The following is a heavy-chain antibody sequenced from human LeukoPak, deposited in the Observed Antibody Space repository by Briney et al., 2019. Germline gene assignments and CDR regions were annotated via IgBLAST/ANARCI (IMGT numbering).Heavy chain of an antibody. Sequence: GGSLRLSCAASGFTVSSNYMSWVRQAPGKGLEWVSVIYSGGSTYYAGSVKGRFTISRDNAKKSLYLQMNSLRAEDTAVYYCARGSSNIASRDNCFDPWGQGTLVTVSS. D-gene: IGHD6-6*01. J-gene: IGHJ5*02. CDR3: ARGSSNIASRDNCFDP. CDR2: IYSGGST. V-gene: IGHV3-53*01. CDR1: GFTVSSNY.